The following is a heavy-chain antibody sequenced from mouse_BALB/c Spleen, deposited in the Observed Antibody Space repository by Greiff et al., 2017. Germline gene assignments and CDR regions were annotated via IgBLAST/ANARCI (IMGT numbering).Heavy chain of an antibody. J-gene: IGHJ2*01. CDR3: ASYGSSLFDY. CDR2: ISSGGSYT. Sequence: EVKLVESGGGLVKPGGSLKLSCAASGFTFSSYAMSWVRQSPEKRLEWVAEISSGGSYTYYPDTVTGRFTISRDNAKNTLYLEMSSLRSEDTAMYYCASYGSSLFDYWGQGTTLKVSS. V-gene: IGHV5-9-4*01. CDR1: GFTFSSYA. D-gene: IGHD1-1*01.